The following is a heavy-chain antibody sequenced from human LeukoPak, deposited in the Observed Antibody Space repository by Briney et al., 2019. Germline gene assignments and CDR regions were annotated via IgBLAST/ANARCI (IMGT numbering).Heavy chain of an antibody. V-gene: IGHV1-2*02. CDR2: INPNSGGT. Sequence: ASVKVSCKASGYTFTGYYMHWVRQAPGQGLEWMGWINPNSGGTNYAQKFQGRVTMTRGTFISTAYMELSRLRSDDTAVYYCARGRWLQSIFDYWGQGTLVTVSS. J-gene: IGHJ4*02. CDR3: ARGRWLQSIFDY. CDR1: GYTFTGYY. D-gene: IGHD5-24*01.